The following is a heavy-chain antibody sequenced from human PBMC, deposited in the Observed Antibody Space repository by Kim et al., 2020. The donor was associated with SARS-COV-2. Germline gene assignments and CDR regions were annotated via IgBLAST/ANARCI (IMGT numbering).Heavy chain of an antibody. J-gene: IGHJ6*02. CDR3: ARDRPSYCSGGSCYGEYGMDV. Sequence: GGSLRLSCAASGFTFSSYSMNWVRQAPGKGLEWVSSISSSSSYIYYAESVKGRFTISRDNAKNSLYLQMNSLRAEDTAVYYCARDRPSYCSGGSCYGEYGMDVWGQWTTVTVSS. CDR1: GFTFSSYS. CDR2: ISSSSSYI. V-gene: IGHV3-21*01. D-gene: IGHD2-15*01.